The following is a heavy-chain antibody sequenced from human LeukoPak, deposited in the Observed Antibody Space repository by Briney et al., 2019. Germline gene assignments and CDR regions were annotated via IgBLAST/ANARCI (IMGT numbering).Heavy chain of an antibody. CDR2: IKQDESEK. CDR3: ARDPGIPAAGTVGYFDY. CDR1: GFTFSSYW. D-gene: IGHD6-13*01. V-gene: IGHV3-7*01. J-gene: IGHJ4*02. Sequence: GGSLRLSCTASGFTFSSYWMSWVRQAPGKGLEWVANIKQDESEKFYVDSVKGRFTISRDNAKNSLYLQMNSLRAEDTAVYYCARDPGIPAAGTVGYFDYWGQGTLVTVSS.